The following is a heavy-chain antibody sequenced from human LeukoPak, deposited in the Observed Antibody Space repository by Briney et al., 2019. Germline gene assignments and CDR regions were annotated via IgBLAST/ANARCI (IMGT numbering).Heavy chain of an antibody. CDR3: ASGPLLWELLVY. J-gene: IGHJ4*02. D-gene: IGHD1-26*01. Sequence: GGTLRLSCAASGFTFSSYGMNWVRQAPGKGLEWVSYISSSSTIYYADSVKGRFTISRDNAKNSLYLQMNSLRAEDTAVYYCASGPLLWELLVYWGQGTLVTVSS. V-gene: IGHV3-48*01. CDR1: GFTFSSYG. CDR2: ISSSSTI.